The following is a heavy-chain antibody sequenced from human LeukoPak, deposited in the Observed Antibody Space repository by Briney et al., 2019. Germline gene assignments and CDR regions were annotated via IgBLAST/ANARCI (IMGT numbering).Heavy chain of an antibody. CDR3: ARDSGTTVGYFDY. J-gene: IGHJ4*02. D-gene: IGHD4-23*01. Sequence: GGSLRRSCAGYGFTFSSYAMSWVRQAPGKGLEWVSVIYSGGNTYYADSVKGRFTISRDNSKNTLYLQMNSLRADDTAVYYCARDSGTTVGYFDYWGQGTLVTVSS. CDR2: IYSGGNT. V-gene: IGHV3-66*01. CDR1: GFTFSSYA.